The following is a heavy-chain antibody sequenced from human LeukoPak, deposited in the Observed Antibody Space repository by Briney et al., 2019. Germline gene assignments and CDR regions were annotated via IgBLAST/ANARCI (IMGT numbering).Heavy chain of an antibody. CDR1: GGSISSGGYY. D-gene: IGHD6-19*01. V-gene: IGHV4-31*11. CDR2: IYYSGGT. J-gene: IGHJ5*02. CDR3: ARDFLPRSSGWINWFDP. Sequence: SETLSLTCAVSGGSISSGGYYWNWIRQHPGKGLEWIGYIYYSGGTYYNPSLKSRLTISVDTSKNQFSLKLSSVTAADTAVYYCARDFLPRSSGWINWFDPWGRGTLVTVSS.